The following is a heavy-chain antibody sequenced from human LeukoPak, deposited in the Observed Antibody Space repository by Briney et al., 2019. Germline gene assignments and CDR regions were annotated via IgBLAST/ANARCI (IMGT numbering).Heavy chain of an antibody. CDR2: ISSGSTYI. CDR3: AREGSDAFDI. Sequence: GESLKISCAASGFTFSSYNINWVRQAPGKGLEWVSSISSGSTYIYYADSVKGRFTISRDNAKNSLYLQMNSLRAEDTAVYYCAREGSDAFDIWGQGTMVTVSP. J-gene: IGHJ3*02. CDR1: GFTFSSYN. V-gene: IGHV3-21*01.